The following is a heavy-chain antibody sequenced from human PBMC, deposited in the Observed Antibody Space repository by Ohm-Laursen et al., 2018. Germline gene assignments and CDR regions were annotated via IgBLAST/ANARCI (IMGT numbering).Heavy chain of an antibody. J-gene: IGHJ4*02. CDR3: TTDPSMIVVVITYPDFDY. V-gene: IGHV3-73*01. CDR1: GFTFSGSA. D-gene: IGHD3-22*01. CDR2: IRSKANSYAT. Sequence: SLRLSCAASGFTFSGSAMHWVRQASGKGLEWVGRIRSKANSYATAYAASVKGRFTISRDDSKNTAYLQMNSLKTEDTAVYYCTTDPSMIVVVITYPDFDYWGQGTLVTVSS.